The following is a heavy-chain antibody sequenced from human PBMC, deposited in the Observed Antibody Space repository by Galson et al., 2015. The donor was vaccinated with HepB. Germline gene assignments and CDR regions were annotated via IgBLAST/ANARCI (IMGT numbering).Heavy chain of an antibody. CDR1: GFTFDDYA. D-gene: IGHD3-10*01. Sequence: SLRLSCAVSGFTFDDYAMHWVRQAPGKGLEWVSGITWNSGSIGYADSVKGRFTISRDNAKNSLYLQMNSLRAEDTALYYCAKDKGSNHGSGRVSGMEVWGQGTPVTVSS. CDR2: ITWNSGSI. V-gene: IGHV3-9*01. CDR3: AKDKGSNHGSGRVSGMEV. J-gene: IGHJ6*02.